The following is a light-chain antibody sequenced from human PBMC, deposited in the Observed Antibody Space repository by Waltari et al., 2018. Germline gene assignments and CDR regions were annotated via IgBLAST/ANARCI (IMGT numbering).Light chain of an antibody. J-gene: IGKJ5*01. CDR1: QSVLYSSNNKNY. V-gene: IGKV4-1*01. Sequence: DLVLTQSPDSLPVSLGETATINCKSRQSVLYSSNNKNYLAWYQQNPGQPPKLLIYWASTRESGVPDRFSGSGSGTEFTLTISSLQAEDVAVYYCQQYYSTLVTFGQGTRLEIK. CDR3: QQYYSTLVT. CDR2: WAS.